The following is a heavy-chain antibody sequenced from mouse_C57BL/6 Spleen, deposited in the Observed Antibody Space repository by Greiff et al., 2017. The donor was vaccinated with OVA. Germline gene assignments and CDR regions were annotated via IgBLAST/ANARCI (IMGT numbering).Heavy chain of an antibody. Sequence: EVQLQESGGGLVKPGGSLKLSCAASGFTFSSYAMSWVRQTPEKRLEWVATISDGGSYTYYPDNVKGRFTISRDNAKNNLYLQMSHLKSEDTAMYYCARDGSKYYYAMDYWGQGTSVTVSS. CDR1: GFTFSSYA. J-gene: IGHJ4*01. D-gene: IGHD2-2*01. CDR3: ARDGSKYYYAMDY. V-gene: IGHV5-4*01. CDR2: ISDGGSYT.